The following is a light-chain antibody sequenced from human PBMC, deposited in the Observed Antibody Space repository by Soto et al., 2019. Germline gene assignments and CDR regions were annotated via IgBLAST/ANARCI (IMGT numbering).Light chain of an antibody. J-gene: IGKJ2*01. V-gene: IGKV2-28*01. CDR2: LGS. CDR3: MQGLXXPRT. Sequence: DIVMTQSPLSLPVTPGEPASISCRSSQSLLHSNGYNYLDWYLQKPGQSPQLLFYLGSRRASGVPDRFSVSGSGTDFXXXXXXXXXXXXGVYYCMQGLXXPRTFGQGTKL. CDR1: QSLLHSNGYNY.